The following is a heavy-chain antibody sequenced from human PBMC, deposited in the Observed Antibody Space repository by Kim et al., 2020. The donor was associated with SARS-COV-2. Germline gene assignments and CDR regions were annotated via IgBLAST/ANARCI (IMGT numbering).Heavy chain of an antibody. D-gene: IGHD3-10*01. CDR2: IYHSGST. V-gene: IGHV4-4*02. Sequence: SETLSLTCAVSGGSISSSNWWSWVRQPPGKGLEWIGEIYHSGSTNYNPSLKSRVTISVDKSKNQFSLKLSSVTAADTAVYYCARDPKADGSGSRRYYYYGMDVWGQGTTVTVSS. CDR3: ARDPKADGSGSRRYYYYGMDV. J-gene: IGHJ6*02. CDR1: GGSISSSNW.